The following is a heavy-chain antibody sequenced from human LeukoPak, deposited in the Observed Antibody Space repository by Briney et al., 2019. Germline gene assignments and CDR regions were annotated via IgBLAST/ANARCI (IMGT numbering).Heavy chain of an antibody. Sequence: HSQTLSLTCVISGDSLSTNNATWHWLRQSPSRGLEWLGRTYYRSKWYNDYAVSVKSRITFNPDTSKNQFSLHLKSVTPEDTAVYYCARMSGIVGRTVFDYWGQGSLVTVSS. V-gene: IGHV6-1*01. D-gene: IGHD1-26*01. CDR3: ARMSGIVGRTVFDY. CDR1: GDSLSTNNAT. CDR2: TYYRSKWYN. J-gene: IGHJ4*02.